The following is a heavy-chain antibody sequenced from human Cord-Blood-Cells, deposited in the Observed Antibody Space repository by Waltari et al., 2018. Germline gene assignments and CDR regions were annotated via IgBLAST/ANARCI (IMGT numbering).Heavy chain of an antibody. Sequence: QVQLQQSGAGLLKPSETLSLTCAVYGGSFSGYYWSWIRQPPGKGREWIGEINHSGSTNYNPSLKSRVTISVDTSKNQFSLKLSSVTAADTAVYYCARGYNWNYNWFDPWGQGTLVTVSS. D-gene: IGHD1-7*01. V-gene: IGHV4-34*01. J-gene: IGHJ5*02. CDR1: GGSFSGYY. CDR3: ARGYNWNYNWFDP. CDR2: INHSGST.